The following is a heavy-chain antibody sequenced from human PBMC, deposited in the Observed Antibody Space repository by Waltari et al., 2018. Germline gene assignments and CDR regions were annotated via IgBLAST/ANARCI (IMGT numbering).Heavy chain of an antibody. CDR1: GFTFTSSA. D-gene: IGHD3-3*01. CDR2: IVVGSGNT. J-gene: IGHJ6*02. Sequence: HMQLVQSAPEVKKPGTSVKVSCKASGFTFTSSAVQWVRQARGQRLEWLGWIVVGSGNTNYAKKFQERGTMTRDRSTSTAYMKLSSLRSEGTGVYYCAANQVLRVVEWLANYYYYGMNVGGQGTTVPVSS. V-gene: IGHV1-58*01. CDR3: AANQVLRVVEWLANYYYYGMNV.